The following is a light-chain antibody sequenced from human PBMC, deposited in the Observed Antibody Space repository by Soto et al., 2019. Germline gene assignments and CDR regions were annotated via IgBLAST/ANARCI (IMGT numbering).Light chain of an antibody. CDR3: QYYYESSP. V-gene: IGKV3-20*01. Sequence: EIVLTQSPGTLSLSPGERATLSCRASQRVGSSYLAWYQHKPDQAPRLLIYGASGRATGTPDRFSGSGSGTDFTLTISRLEPEDFAVYYCQYYYESSPFGRGTKVDIK. J-gene: IGKJ4*01. CDR2: GAS. CDR1: QRVGSSY.